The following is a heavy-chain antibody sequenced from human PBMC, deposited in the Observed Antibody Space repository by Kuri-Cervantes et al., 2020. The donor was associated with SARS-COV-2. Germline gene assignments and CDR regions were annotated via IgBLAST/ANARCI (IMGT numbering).Heavy chain of an antibody. Sequence: SVKVSCQASGGTFSSYTISWVRQAPAQGLEWMGGIIPIFGTANYAQKFQGRVTMTTDTSTSTAYMELRSLRSDDTAVYYCARDIVGAPYYYYYYMDVWGKGTTVTVSS. CDR2: IIPIFGTA. CDR1: GGTFSSYT. J-gene: IGHJ6*03. D-gene: IGHD1-26*01. CDR3: ARDIVGAPYYYYYYMDV. V-gene: IGHV1-69*05.